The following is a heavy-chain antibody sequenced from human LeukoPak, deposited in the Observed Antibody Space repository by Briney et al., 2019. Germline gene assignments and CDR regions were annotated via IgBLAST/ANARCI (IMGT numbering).Heavy chain of an antibody. CDR3: ARGGTNWGSVVH. Sequence: GGSLRLSCTASGFNFSSYTMTWVRQAPGKGLEWVSSIGSYSTYIYYADSLKGRFTISRDNAKNSLYLQMNSLRAEDTAVYYCARGGTNWGSVVHWGQGTLVTVSS. CDR1: GFNFSSYT. CDR2: IGSYSTYI. J-gene: IGHJ4*02. D-gene: IGHD7-27*01. V-gene: IGHV3-21*01.